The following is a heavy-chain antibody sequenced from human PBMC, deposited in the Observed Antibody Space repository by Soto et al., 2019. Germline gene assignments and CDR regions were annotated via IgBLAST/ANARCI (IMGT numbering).Heavy chain of an antibody. V-gene: IGHV3-30*03. CDR3: VGGQYYFDY. D-gene: IGHD6-25*01. Sequence: QVQLVESRGGVVQPGRSLRLSCAACGFAFTSYGMDWVREGPDKGLEWVAIISYDGSDKYYADSVKGRFTISRDNSKNTLYLQMNSLRPEDTALYYCVGGQYYFDYRGQGTLVIVSS. J-gene: IGHJ4*02. CDR2: ISYDGSDK. CDR1: GFAFTSYG.